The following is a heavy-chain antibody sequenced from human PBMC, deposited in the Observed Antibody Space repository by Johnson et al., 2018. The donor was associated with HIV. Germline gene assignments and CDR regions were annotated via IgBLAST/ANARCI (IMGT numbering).Heavy chain of an antibody. D-gene: IGHD6-13*01. CDR1: GFTFSSYG. V-gene: IGHV3-48*01. CDR2: ISSRGIPI. Sequence: VQLVESGGGVVQPGRSLRLSCAASGFTFSSYGMHWVRQTPGKGLEWISYISSRGIPIYYADSVKGRFTISRDNSENTLYLQMNSLRAEDTAVYYCAKDERAAAGTRGLDAFDIWGQGTMVTVSS. CDR3: AKDERAAAGTRGLDAFDI. J-gene: IGHJ3*02.